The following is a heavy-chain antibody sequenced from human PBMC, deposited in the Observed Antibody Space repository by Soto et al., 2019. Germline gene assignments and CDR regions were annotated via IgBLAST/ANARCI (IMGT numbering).Heavy chain of an antibody. D-gene: IGHD2-15*01. CDR2: FDPEDGET. CDR1: GYTLTELS. Sequence: ASVKVSCKASGYTLTELSMHWVRQAPGKGLEWMGGFDPEDGETIYAQKFQGRVTMTEDTSTDTAYMELSSLRSEDTAVYYCATGYCSGGSCLGLYGMDVWGQGTTVTVSS. CDR3: ATGYCSGGSCLGLYGMDV. J-gene: IGHJ6*02. V-gene: IGHV1-24*01.